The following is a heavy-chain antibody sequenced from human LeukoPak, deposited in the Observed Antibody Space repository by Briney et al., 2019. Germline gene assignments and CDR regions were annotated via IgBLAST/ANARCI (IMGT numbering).Heavy chain of an antibody. J-gene: IGHJ4*02. Sequence: SLRLSCXASGFTFSSYAMHWVRQAPGKGLEWVAVISYDGSNKYYADSVKGRLTISRDNSKNTLYLQMNSLRAEDTAVYYCARGDYCSGGSCYPSADYWGQGTLVTVSS. V-gene: IGHV3-30*04. CDR1: GFTFSSYA. CDR3: ARGDYCSGGSCYPSADY. D-gene: IGHD2-15*01. CDR2: ISYDGSNK.